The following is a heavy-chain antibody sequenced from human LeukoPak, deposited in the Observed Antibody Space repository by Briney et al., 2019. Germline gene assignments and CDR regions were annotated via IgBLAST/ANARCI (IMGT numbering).Heavy chain of an antibody. D-gene: IGHD4-17*01. V-gene: IGHV4-59*01. CDR2: IYYSGST. CDR3: ARERAVTGHYYYYGVDV. CDR1: GGSISSYY. J-gene: IGHJ6*02. Sequence: SETLTLTCTVSGGSISSYYWRWIRQPPGKGLEWIGYIYYSGSTNYNPSLKSRVTISVDTSKNQFSLKLSSVTAADTAVYYCARERAVTGHYYYYGVDVWGQGITVTVSS.